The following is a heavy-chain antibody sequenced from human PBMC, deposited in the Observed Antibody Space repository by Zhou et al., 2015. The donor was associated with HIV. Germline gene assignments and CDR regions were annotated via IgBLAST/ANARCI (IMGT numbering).Heavy chain of an antibody. Sequence: QVQLVQSGAEVKKPGASVKVSCKASGYTFTSYYMHWVRQAPGQGLEWMGIINPSGGSTSYAQKFQGRVTITADESTSTAYMELSSLRSEDTAVYYCAESSSTTALYYYGMDVWGQGP. CDR2: INPSGGST. CDR3: AESSSTTALYYYGMDV. J-gene: IGHJ6*02. D-gene: IGHD4-17*01. V-gene: IGHV1-46*01. CDR1: GYTFTSYY.